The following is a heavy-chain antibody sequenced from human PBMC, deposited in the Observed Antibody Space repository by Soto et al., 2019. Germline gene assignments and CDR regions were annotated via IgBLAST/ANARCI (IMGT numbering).Heavy chain of an antibody. V-gene: IGHV3-74*01. J-gene: IGHJ5*02. CDR1: GFTFSSYW. D-gene: IGHD2-15*01. CDR2: INSDGSST. CDR3: ARALAPCSGGSCYESNWFDP. Sequence: GGSLRLSCAASGFTFSSYWMHWVRQAPGKGLVWVSRINSDGSSTSYADSVKGRFTISRDNAKNTLYLQMNSLRAEDTAVYYCARALAPCSGGSCYESNWFDPRGQGTLVTVSS.